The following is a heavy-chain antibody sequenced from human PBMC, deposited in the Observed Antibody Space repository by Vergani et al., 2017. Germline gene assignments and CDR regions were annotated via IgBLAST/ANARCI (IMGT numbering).Heavy chain of an antibody. Sequence: QLQLPESGPGLVKPSETLSLTCTVSGVSVSSSDYSWTWIRQPAGRGLEWIGRLYGRDNTKYNPSLLSRVTISLDASKTQFSLTLTSVTAADAGVYYCASVNDYRVDYWGQGTLVTVSS. V-gene: IGHV4-61*02. CDR2: LYGRDNT. D-gene: IGHD3-16*01. J-gene: IGHJ4*02. CDR1: GVSVSSSDYS. CDR3: ASVNDYRVDY.